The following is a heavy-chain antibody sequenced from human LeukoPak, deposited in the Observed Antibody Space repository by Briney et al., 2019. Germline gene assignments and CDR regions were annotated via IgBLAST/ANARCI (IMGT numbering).Heavy chain of an antibody. Sequence: PSETLSLTCTVSGGSISSGSYYWSWIRQPPGKGLEWIGYIYYSGSTNYNPSLKSRVTISVDTSKNQFSLKLSSVTAADTAVYYCARHIGTICGGDCYSGWFDPWGQGTLVTVSS. CDR3: ARHIGTICGGDCYSGWFDP. V-gene: IGHV4-61*01. CDR1: GGSISSGSYY. CDR2: IYYSGST. D-gene: IGHD2-21*02. J-gene: IGHJ5*02.